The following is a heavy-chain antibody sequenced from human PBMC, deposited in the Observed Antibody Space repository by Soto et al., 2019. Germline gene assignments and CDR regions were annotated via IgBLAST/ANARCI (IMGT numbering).Heavy chain of an antibody. J-gene: IGHJ6*02. CDR2: IFYSGST. CDR3: ARQFANDFWSGNFPVLYGMDV. CDR1: GGSISSSSYY. D-gene: IGHD3-3*01. V-gene: IGHV4-39*01. Sequence: SETLSLTCTVSGGSISSSSYYWGWIRQPPGQGLEWIGSIFYSGSTHYNPSLKSRVTISVDTSKNQFSLKLTPVTAADTAVYYCARQFANDFWSGNFPVLYGMDVWGQGTTVTVSS.